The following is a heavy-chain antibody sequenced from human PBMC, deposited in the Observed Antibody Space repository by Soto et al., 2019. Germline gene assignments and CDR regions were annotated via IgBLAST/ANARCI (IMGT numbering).Heavy chain of an antibody. Sequence: EVQLVESGGGLVQPGGCLRLSCAASGFTFSIYSMNWVRQAPGKGLEWVSYISTSSSTIYYADSVKGRFTISRDNAKNSLYRQMNSLRAEDTAVYYCARGYYGDYGSDYWGQGTPVTVAS. CDR1: GFTFSIYS. CDR3: ARGYYGDYGSDY. J-gene: IGHJ4*02. CDR2: ISTSSSTI. D-gene: IGHD4-17*01. V-gene: IGHV3-48*01.